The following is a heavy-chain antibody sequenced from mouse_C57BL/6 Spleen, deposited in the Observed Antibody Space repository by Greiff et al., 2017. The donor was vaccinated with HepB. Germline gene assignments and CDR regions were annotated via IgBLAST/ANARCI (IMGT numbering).Heavy chain of an antibody. CDR3: ASSTGTWYFDV. J-gene: IGHJ1*03. Sequence: DVQLQESGPGMVKPSQSLSLTCTVTGYSITSGYDWHWIRHFPGNKLEWMGYISYSGSTNYNPSLKSPISITHDTSKNHFFLKLNSVTTEDTASYYCASSTGTWYFDVWGTGTTVTVSS. CDR2: ISYSGST. V-gene: IGHV3-1*01. CDR1: GYSITSGYD. D-gene: IGHD4-1*01.